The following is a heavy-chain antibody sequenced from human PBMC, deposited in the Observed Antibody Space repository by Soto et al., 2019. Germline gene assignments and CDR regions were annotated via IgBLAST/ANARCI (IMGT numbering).Heavy chain of an antibody. D-gene: IGHD3-22*01. CDR1: GYSFTSYW. V-gene: IGHV5-51*01. Sequence: GESLKISCKGSGYSFTSYWIGWVRQMPGKGLEWMGIIYPGDSDTRYSPSFQGQVTISADKSISTAYLQWSSLKASDTAMYYCAGLAIVDYYYYGMDVWGQGTTVTVSS. J-gene: IGHJ6*02. CDR2: IYPGDSDT. CDR3: AGLAIVDYYYYGMDV.